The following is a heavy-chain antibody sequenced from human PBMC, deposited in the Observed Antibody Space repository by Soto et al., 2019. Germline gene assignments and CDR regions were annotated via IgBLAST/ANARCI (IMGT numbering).Heavy chain of an antibody. CDR1: GGTFSSYT. D-gene: IGHD4-17*01. Sequence: RASVKVSCKASGGTFSSYTISWVRQAPGQGLEWMGRIIPILGIANYAQKFQGRVTITADKSTSTAYMELSSLRSEDTAVYYCARSTVTTFDAFDIWGQGTMVTVSS. CDR2: IIPILGIA. V-gene: IGHV1-69*02. J-gene: IGHJ3*02. CDR3: ARSTVTTFDAFDI.